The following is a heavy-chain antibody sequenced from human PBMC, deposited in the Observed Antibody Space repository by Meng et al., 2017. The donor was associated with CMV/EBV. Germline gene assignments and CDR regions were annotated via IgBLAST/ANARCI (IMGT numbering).Heavy chain of an antibody. CDR2: IIPIFGTA. D-gene: IGHD2-15*01. CDR1: GGTFSSYA. Sequence: QLGQLGVGGKKPGSSVKVPCQASGGTFSSYAISWVRQAPGQGLEWMGGIIPIFGTANYAQKFQGRVTITADESTSTAYMELSSLRSEDTAVYYCARVCGGSCFDYWGQGTLVTVSS. V-gene: IGHV1-69*01. J-gene: IGHJ4*02. CDR3: ARVCGGSCFDY.